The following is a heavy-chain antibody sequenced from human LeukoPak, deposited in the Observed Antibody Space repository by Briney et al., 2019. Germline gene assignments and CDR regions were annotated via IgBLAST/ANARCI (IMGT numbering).Heavy chain of an antibody. D-gene: IGHD5-12*01. V-gene: IGHV3-21*04. Sequence: NPGGSLRLSCAASGFTFSTYTMNWVRQAPGKGLEWVSSISSRSSYIYYADSVKGRFTISRDNAKNSLYLQMNSLRAEDTAVYYCARVLRQWLQGPQDRYYYYYYMDVWGKGTTVTVSS. J-gene: IGHJ6*03. CDR1: GFTFSTYT. CDR3: ARVLRQWLQGPQDRYYYYYYMDV. CDR2: ISSRSSYI.